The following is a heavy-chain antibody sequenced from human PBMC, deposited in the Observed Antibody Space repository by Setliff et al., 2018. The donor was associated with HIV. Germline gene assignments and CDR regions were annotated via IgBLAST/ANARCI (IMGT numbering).Heavy chain of an antibody. D-gene: IGHD2-15*01. V-gene: IGHV1-46*01. CDR1: EYTFTDYF. CDR3: VREARGGYFDY. CDR2: VIPSTGDT. Sequence: ASVKVSCKASEYTFTDYFIHWVRQAPGQGLEWMGIVIPSTGDTNYAQNFQGRVTMTRDTSTNTVYMDLSSLKSEDTAVYYCVREARGGYFDYWGQGTLVTVS. J-gene: IGHJ4*02.